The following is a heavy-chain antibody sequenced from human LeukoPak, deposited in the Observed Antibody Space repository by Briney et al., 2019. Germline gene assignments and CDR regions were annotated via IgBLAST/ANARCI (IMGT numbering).Heavy chain of an antibody. Sequence: GGSLRLSCAASGFTISDYWMHWVRQAPGKGLEWVANIKHHGSEKYYVDSVKGRFTISRDNTRNSLYLQMNSLRVEDTAVYYCATGTPFGAYWGQGTLVTVSS. D-gene: IGHD3-3*01. J-gene: IGHJ4*02. CDR3: ATGTPFGAY. V-gene: IGHV3-7*03. CDR2: IKHHGSEK. CDR1: GFTISDYW.